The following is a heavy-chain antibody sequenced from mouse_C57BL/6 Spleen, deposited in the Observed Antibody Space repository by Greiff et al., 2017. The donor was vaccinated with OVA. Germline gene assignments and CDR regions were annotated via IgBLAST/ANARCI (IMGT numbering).Heavy chain of an antibody. CDR3: ARRRWDYFDY. J-gene: IGHJ2*01. CDR2: ISGGGGNT. D-gene: IGHD1-1*02. V-gene: IGHV5-9*01. Sequence: EVKLMESGGGLVKPGGSLKLSCAASGFTFSSYTMSWVRQTPEKRLEWVATISGGGGNTYYPDSVKGRFTISRDNAKNTLYLQMSSLRSEDTALYYCARRRWDYFDYWGQGTTLTVSS. CDR1: GFTFSSYT.